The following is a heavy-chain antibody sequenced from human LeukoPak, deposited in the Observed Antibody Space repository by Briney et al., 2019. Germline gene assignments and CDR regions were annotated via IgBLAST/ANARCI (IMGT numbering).Heavy chain of an antibody. CDR1: GFTFSSYA. J-gene: IGHJ6*03. Sequence: PGGSLRLSCAASGFTFSSYAMHWVRQAPGKGLEWVAVISYDGSNKYYADSVKGRFTISRDNSKNTLYLQMNRLRAEDTAVYYWARASGDAYYYYYMDVWGKGTTVTVSS. CDR3: ARASGDAYYYYYMDV. D-gene: IGHD7-27*01. V-gene: IGHV3-30*01. CDR2: ISYDGSNK.